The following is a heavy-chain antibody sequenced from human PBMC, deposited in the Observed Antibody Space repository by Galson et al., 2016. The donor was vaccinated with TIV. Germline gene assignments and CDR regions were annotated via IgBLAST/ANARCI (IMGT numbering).Heavy chain of an antibody. D-gene: IGHD2-2*02. CDR1: GFRFINYA. V-gene: IGHV3-23*01. CDR2: MDSSGFAT. J-gene: IGHJ6*02. CDR3: AKDKKYCSVNSCYTMYHYYYYGIDV. Sequence: SLRLSCAASGFRFINYAVSWVRQAPGQGLQWVSGMDSSGFATYTADSVKGRSTISRDNSTNTLYLQINSLRAVDTAVYYCAKDKKYCSVNSCYTMYHYYYYGIDVWGQGTTVTVSS.